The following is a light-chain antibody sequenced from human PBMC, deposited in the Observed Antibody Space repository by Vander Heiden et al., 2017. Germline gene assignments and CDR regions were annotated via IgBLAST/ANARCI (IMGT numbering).Light chain of an antibody. CDR3: SSYTTSSTQV. V-gene: IGLV2-14*03. J-gene: IGLJ1*01. CDR2: DVT. CDR1: SRDVGNDNY. Sequence: QSALTQPASVSGSPGQSIPISCARTSRDVGNDNYVSWYQKHPGKAPKLVIYDVTNRPSGVSNRFSGAKSGNTASLTISGLQPEDEADYYCSSYTTSSTQVFGTGTKVTVL.